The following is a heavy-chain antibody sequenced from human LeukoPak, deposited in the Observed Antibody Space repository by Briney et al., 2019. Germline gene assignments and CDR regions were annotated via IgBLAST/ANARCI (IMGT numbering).Heavy chain of an antibody. J-gene: IGHJ4*02. CDR2: INAGNGNT. CDR3: ARGCSGSDCFDY. V-gene: IGHV1-3*01. Sequence: ASVKVYCKASGYTFTSYAMHWVRQAPGQRLEWMGWINAGNGNTKYSQKFQGRVTITRDTSASTAYMELSSLRSEDTAVYYCARGCSGSDCFDYWGQGTLVTVSS. CDR1: GYTFTSYA. D-gene: IGHD3-10*02.